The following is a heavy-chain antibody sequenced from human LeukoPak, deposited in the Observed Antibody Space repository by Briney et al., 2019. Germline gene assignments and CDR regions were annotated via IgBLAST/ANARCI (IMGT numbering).Heavy chain of an antibody. J-gene: IGHJ6*02. D-gene: IGHD6-19*01. CDR3: ARAGYSSGWYVYYYYGMDV. Sequence: ASVKVSCKASGYTFTGYYMHWVRQAPGQGLEWMGWMNPNSGNTGYAQKFQGRVTMTRNTSISTAYMELSSLRSEDTAVYHCARAGYSSGWYVYYYYGMDVWGQGTTVTVSS. V-gene: IGHV1-8*02. CDR1: GYTFTGYY. CDR2: MNPNSGNT.